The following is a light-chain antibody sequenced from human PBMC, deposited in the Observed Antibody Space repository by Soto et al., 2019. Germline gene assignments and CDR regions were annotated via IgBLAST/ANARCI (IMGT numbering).Light chain of an antibody. CDR1: SGDVGGYTY. V-gene: IGLV2-14*03. CDR3: SSYTSSSTLV. CDR2: DVS. Sequence: QSALSQPASVSGSPGQSITIYCTGTSGDVGGYTYVSWYQQHPGKAPKLIIYDVSNRPSGVSNRFSGSKSGNTASLTISGLQAEDEADYYCSSYTSSSTLVFGGGTKLTVL. J-gene: IGLJ2*01.